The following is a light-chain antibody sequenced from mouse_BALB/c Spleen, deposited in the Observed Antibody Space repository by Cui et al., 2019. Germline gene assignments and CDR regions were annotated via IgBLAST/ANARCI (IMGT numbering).Light chain of an antibody. J-gene: IGKJ4*01. V-gene: IGKV4-61*01. CDR3: QQYHSYPFT. Sequence: QIVLTQPPAIMSASPGEKVTISCSASSSVSYMYWYQQKPGSSPKPWIYRTSNLASGVPARFSGSGSGTSYSLTISSMEAEDAATYYCQQYHSYPFTFGSGTKLEIK. CDR2: RTS. CDR1: SSVSY.